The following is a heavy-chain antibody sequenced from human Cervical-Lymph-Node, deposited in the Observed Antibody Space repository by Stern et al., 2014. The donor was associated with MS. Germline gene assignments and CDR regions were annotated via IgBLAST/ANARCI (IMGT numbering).Heavy chain of an antibody. CDR3: TRDLEYSSSLPFDF. J-gene: IGHJ4*02. D-gene: IGHD6-6*01. Sequence: VQLGQSGGGLVKPGGSLRLSCAASGFTFSSYTMTWVRQAPGKGLEWVSSISSTTTYIYYADSVKGRFTISRNDTKNSLYLQMNGLRAEDTAVYYCTRDLEYSSSLPFDFWGQGTLVTVSS. CDR2: ISSTTTYI. V-gene: IGHV3-21*01. CDR1: GFTFSSYT.